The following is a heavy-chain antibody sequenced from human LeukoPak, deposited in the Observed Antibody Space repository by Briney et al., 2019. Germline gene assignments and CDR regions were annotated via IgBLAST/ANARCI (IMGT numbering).Heavy chain of an antibody. D-gene: IGHD3-10*02. Sequence: ASVKVSCKTSGYTFTNYYMHWVRQAPGQGLEWMGMINPGAGSTRYAQNFQDRVTMTRDMSTSTVYMELSSLRSEDTAVFYCARDLFDAFDIWGQGTMVTVSS. J-gene: IGHJ3*02. V-gene: IGHV1-46*01. CDR2: INPGAGST. CDR3: ARDLFDAFDI. CDR1: GYTFTNYY.